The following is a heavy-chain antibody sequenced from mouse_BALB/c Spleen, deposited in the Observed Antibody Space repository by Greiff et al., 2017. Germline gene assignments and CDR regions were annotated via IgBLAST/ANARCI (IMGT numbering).Heavy chain of an antibody. V-gene: IGHV5-17*02. J-gene: IGHJ3*01. D-gene: IGHD3-1*01. Sequence: EVQGVESGGGLVQPGGSRKLSCAASGFTFSSFGMHWVRQAPEKGLEWVAYISSGSSTIYYADTVKGRFTISRDNPKNTLFLQMTSLRSEDTAMYYCARGLRFAYWGQGTLVTVSA. CDR2: ISSGSSTI. CDR3: ARGLRFAY. CDR1: GFTFSSFG.